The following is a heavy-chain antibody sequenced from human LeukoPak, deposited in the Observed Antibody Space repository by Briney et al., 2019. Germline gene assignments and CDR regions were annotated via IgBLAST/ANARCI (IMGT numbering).Heavy chain of an antibody. V-gene: IGHV4-61*02. CDR3: ARHSGSYYTPLGN. CDR2: IYTSGST. Sequence: PSETLSLTCTVSGGSISSGSYYWSWIRQPAGKGLEWIGRIYTSGSTNYNPSLRSRVTISVDTSKNQFSLKLSSVTAADTAVYYCARHSGSYYTPLGNWGQGTLVTVSS. CDR1: GGSISSGSYY. D-gene: IGHD1-26*01. J-gene: IGHJ4*02.